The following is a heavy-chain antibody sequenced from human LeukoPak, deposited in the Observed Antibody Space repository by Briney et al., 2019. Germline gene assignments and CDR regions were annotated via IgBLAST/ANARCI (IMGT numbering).Heavy chain of an antibody. D-gene: IGHD5-18*01. J-gene: IGHJ4*02. V-gene: IGHV1-2*02. CDR3: AKVDTAMVTPFDY. CDR1: GYTFTGYY. CDR2: INPNSGGT. Sequence: GASVKVSCKASGYTFTGYYMHWVRQAPGQGLEWMGWINPNSGGTNYAQKFQGRVTMTRDTSISTAYMELSRLRSDDTAVYYCAKVDTAMVTPFDYWGQGTLVTVPS.